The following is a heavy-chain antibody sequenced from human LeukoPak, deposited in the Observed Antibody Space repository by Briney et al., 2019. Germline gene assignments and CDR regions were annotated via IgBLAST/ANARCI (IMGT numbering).Heavy chain of an antibody. CDR3: ARHYGYYYFDY. CDR1: GGSISSYY. J-gene: IGHJ4*02. Sequence: SETLSLTCTVSGGSISSYYWSWIRQPPGKGLEWIGYIYYSGSTNYNPSLKSRVTISVDTSKNQFSLKLSSVTAADTAVYYCARHYGYYYFDYWGQGTLVTVSS. D-gene: IGHD6-25*01. CDR2: IYYSGST. V-gene: IGHV4-59*08.